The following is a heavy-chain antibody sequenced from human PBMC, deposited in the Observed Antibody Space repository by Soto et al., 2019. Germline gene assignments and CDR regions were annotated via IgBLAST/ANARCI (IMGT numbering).Heavy chain of an antibody. D-gene: IGHD6-19*01. CDR2: IKQDGREK. CDR1: GLTFSNYW. CDR3: TKVVGLAGQD. J-gene: IGHJ4*02. Sequence: EVQLEESGGTLVQPGGSLRLSCAASGLTFSNYWMSWVRQAPGKGLEWVANIKQDGREKYYVDSVRGRFNIPRDNAKNSLYLQMSSLSSEDTAVYYCTKVVGLAGQDWGQGTLVTVSS. V-gene: IGHV3-7*01.